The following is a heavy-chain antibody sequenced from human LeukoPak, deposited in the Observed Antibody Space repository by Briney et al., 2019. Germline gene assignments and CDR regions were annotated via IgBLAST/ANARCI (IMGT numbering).Heavy chain of an antibody. D-gene: IGHD3-22*01. CDR3: ARENYYDSSGYSEGMDV. CDR2: IIPIFGTA. J-gene: IGHJ6*02. V-gene: IGHV1-69*05. Sequence: ASVKVSCKASGGTFSSYAISWVRQAPGQGLEWMGGIIPIFGTANYAQKFQGRVTITTDESTSTAYMELSSLRSEDTAVYYCARENYYDSSGYSEGMDVWGQGTTVTVSS. CDR1: GGTFSSYA.